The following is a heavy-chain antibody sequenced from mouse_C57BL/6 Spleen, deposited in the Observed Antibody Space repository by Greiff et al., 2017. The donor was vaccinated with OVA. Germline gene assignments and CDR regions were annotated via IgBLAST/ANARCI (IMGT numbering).Heavy chain of an antibody. CDR1: GYTFTSYW. CDR3: TTMGTTSDFDY. Sequence: DVQLQESGTVLARPGASVKMSCKTSGYTFTSYWMHWVKQRPGQGLEWIGAIYPGNSDTSYNQKFKGKATLTAVTSASTAYMELRSLTYEDSAVYYCTTMGTTSDFDYWGQGTTVTVSA. D-gene: IGHD2-14*01. V-gene: IGHV1-5*01. CDR2: IYPGNSDT. J-gene: IGHJ2*01.